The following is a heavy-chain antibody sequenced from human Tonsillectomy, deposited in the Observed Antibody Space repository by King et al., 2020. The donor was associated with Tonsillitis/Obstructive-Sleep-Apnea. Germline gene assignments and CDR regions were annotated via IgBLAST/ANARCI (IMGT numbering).Heavy chain of an antibody. V-gene: IGHV3-48*03. CDR2: ISSSGSTI. CDR1: GFTFSSYE. Sequence: VQLVESGGGLVQPGGSLRLSCAASGFTFSSYEMNWVRQAPGKGLEWVSYISSSGSTIYYADSVKGRFTISRDNAKNSLYLQMNSLRAEDTAVYYCAIRYFVWNYYYMDVWGKGTTVTVSS. D-gene: IGHD3-9*01. CDR3: AIRYFVWNYYYMDV. J-gene: IGHJ6*03.